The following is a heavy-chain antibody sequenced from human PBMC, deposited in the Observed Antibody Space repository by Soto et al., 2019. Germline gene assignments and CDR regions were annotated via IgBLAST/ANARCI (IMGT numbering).Heavy chain of an antibody. Sequence: PSEILSLSCTVSGGLLTKYYWRCLRQPAGKGLEWIGRVSTSGNVVSKASLRSRLTMSVDTSKNQFSLRLTSVTAADTAVYYCARDNNDFWSLYPLAFDYWGQGALVTVSS. CDR3: ARDNNDFWSLYPLAFDY. CDR1: GGLLTKYY. D-gene: IGHD3-3*01. CDR2: VSTSGNV. V-gene: IGHV4-4*07. J-gene: IGHJ4*02.